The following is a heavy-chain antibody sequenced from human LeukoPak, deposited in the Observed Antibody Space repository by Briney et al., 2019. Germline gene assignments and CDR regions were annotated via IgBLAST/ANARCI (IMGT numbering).Heavy chain of an antibody. Sequence: GGSLRLSCAASGFTFSSYAMHWVRQAPGKGLEWVAVISYDGSNKYYADSVKGRFTISRDNSKNTLYLQMNSLRAEDTAVYYCARGLFGVVISFFDYWGQGTLVTVSS. CDR2: ISYDGSNK. CDR1: GFTFSSYA. CDR3: ARGLFGVVISFFDY. V-gene: IGHV3-30-3*01. D-gene: IGHD3-3*01. J-gene: IGHJ4*02.